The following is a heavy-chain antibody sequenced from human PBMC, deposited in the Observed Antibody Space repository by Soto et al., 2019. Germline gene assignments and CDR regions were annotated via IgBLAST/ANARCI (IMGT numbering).Heavy chain of an antibody. CDR3: ARIADCSTTSCSFPSRFHVRGYYYYYGLDV. D-gene: IGHD2-2*01. J-gene: IGHJ6*02. CDR1: TYAFTSYG. CDR2: ISAYNGNS. V-gene: IGHV1-18*04. Sequence: QVQLVQSGAEVKKPGASVKVTCKASTYAFTSYGITWVRQAPGQGLEWVGWISAYNGNSNYAQKYEGSVTMTPDTSTSTAYMELSSLRSDDTAVYYCARIADCSTTSCSFPSRFHVRGYYYYYGLDVWGQGTTVTVSS.